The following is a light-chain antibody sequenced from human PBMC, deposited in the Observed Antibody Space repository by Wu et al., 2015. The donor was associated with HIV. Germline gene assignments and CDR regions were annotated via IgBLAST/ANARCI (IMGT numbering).Light chain of an antibody. CDR2: GAG. CDR3: QQYDNWPXT. CDR1: QSVSMN. J-gene: IGKJ1*01. Sequence: EIVMTQSPASLSVSPGERATLSCRASQSVSMNLAWYQQKPGQAPRLLIFGAGYRATGVPDRFSGSGSGTEFTLIISSLLSEDFAVYYCQQYDNWPXTFGKGPRW. V-gene: IGKV3-15*01.